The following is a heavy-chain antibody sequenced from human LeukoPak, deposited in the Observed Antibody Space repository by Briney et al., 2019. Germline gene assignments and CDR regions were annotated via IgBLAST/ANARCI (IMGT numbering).Heavy chain of an antibody. D-gene: IGHD6-6*01. CDR2: ISYDGSTE. V-gene: IGHV3-30*03. CDR1: GFMFSSYG. J-gene: IGHJ6*03. Sequence: GSLRLSCAASGFMFSSYGLHWVRQAPGKGLEWVAIISYDGSTEYYADSVKGRFTISRDNSKNTLYLQMNSLRAEDTAVYYCARAHLSSASTDYMDVWGKGTTVTVSS. CDR3: ARAHLSSASTDYMDV.